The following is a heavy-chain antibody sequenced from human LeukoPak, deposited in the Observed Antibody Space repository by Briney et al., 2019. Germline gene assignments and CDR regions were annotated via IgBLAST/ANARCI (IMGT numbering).Heavy chain of an antibody. V-gene: IGHV3-30-3*01. CDR1: GFTFKSHA. CDR3: AREVRTSFDY. Sequence: GGSLRLSCSASGFTFKSHAMHWIRQAPGKGLEWVAFISWDGNIEHYADSVKGRFTISRDNPKNTLYLHLDSLRADDTAMYYCAREVRTSFDYWGQGTLVTVSS. CDR2: ISWDGNIE. D-gene: IGHD3-10*01. J-gene: IGHJ4*02.